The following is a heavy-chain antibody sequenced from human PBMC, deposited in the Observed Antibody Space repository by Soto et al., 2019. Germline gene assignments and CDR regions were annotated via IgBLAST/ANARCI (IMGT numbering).Heavy chain of an antibody. CDR1: GFTVSNYA. V-gene: IGHV3-23*01. Sequence: GGSLRLSCATSGFTVSNYAMSWVRQAPGKGLEWVSGISGSGGSTYYADSVKGRFTISRDNSKNTLYLQMNSLRAEDTAVYYSAKSXXQYSXSRAGNWFDPWGQGTLVTVSS. CDR3: AKSXXQYSXSRAGNWFDP. CDR2: ISGSGGST. J-gene: IGHJ5*02. D-gene: IGHD6-13*01.